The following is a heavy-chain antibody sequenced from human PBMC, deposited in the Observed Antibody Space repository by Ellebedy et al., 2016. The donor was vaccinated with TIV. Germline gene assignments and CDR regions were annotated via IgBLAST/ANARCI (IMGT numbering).Heavy chain of an antibody. CDR2: IIGDGSTT. CDR3: ARDNGYKIDY. CDR1: GFTFSNHW. Sequence: PGGSLRLSCAASGFTFSNHWMYWVRQAPGKGLLWISRIIGDGSTTSYADSVKGRFTIARDNAKNTLYLQLNSLGADDTAVYYCARDNGYKIDYWGQGTLVTVPS. D-gene: IGHD5-24*01. J-gene: IGHJ4*02. V-gene: IGHV3-74*01.